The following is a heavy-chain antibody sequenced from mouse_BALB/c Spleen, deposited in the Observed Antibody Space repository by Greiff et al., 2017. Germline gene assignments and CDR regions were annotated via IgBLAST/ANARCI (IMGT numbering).Heavy chain of an antibody. CDR2: ISDGGSYT. Sequence: EVKLMESGGGLVKPGGSLKLSCAASGFTFSDYYMYWVRQTPEKRLEWVATISDGGSYTYYPDSVKGRFTISRDNAKNNLYLQMSSLKSEDTAMYYCARGSPTAMDYWGQGTSVTVSS. CDR1: GFTFSDYY. J-gene: IGHJ4*01. V-gene: IGHV5-4*02. CDR3: ARGSPTAMDY. D-gene: IGHD2-10*01.